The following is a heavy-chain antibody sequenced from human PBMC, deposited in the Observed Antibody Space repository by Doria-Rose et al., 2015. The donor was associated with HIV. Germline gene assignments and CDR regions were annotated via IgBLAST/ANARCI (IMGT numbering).Heavy chain of an antibody. D-gene: IGHD3-9*01. CDR3: ATIPDLLTGYSPYYHGVDV. V-gene: IGHV3-9*01. CDR2: IGWDGGNK. CDR1: GFSFGRFD. J-gene: IGHJ6*02. Sequence: LVQSGGGLVQPGGSLRLSCAASGFSFGRFDIHWVRQAPGKGLEWVAGIGWDGGNKGYADSVKGRFIISRDNAKSSLYLEMNSLRLEDTAFYCCATIPDLLTGYSPYYHGVDVWGQGTTVTVSS.